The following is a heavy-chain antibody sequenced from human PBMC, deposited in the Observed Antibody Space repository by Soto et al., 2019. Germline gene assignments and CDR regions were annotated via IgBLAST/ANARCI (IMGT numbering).Heavy chain of an antibody. J-gene: IGHJ6*03. CDR2: IYSGGST. D-gene: IGHD4-17*01. CDR1: GFTVSSNY. Sequence: EVQLVESGGGLVQPGGSLRLSCAASGFTVSSNYMSWVRQAPGKGLEWVSVIYSGGSTYYADSVKGRFTISGHNSNVTLYLQMNSLRAEDTAVYYCVREAATTVINYYYYYDTDVWGKDTTVTVSS. V-gene: IGHV3-53*04. CDR3: VREAATTVINYYYYYDTDV.